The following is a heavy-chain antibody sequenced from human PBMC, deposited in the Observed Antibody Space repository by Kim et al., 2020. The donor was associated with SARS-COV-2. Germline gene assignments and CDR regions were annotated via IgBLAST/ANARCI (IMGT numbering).Heavy chain of an antibody. CDR3: ARQGEVATTILFNYYYYGMNV. Sequence: SETLSLTCTVSGGSISSSSYYWGWIRQPPGKGLEWIGSIYYSGSTYYNPSLKSRVTISVDTSKNQFSLKLSSVTAADTAVYYCARQGEVATTILFNYYYYGMNVWGQGTTVTVS. CDR2: IYYSGST. V-gene: IGHV4-39*01. CDR1: GGSISSSSYY. J-gene: IGHJ6*02. D-gene: IGHD5-12*01.